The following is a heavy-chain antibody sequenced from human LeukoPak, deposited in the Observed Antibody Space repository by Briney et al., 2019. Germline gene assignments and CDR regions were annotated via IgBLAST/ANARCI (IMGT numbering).Heavy chain of an antibody. CDR3: ARKPPESYYFDN. CDR1: GYTFSGFY. V-gene: IGHV1-46*01. CDR2: IKVSGGRT. J-gene: IGHJ4*02. Sequence: ASAMVTCKASGYTFSGFYVHWVRQAPGILHQYTKIIKVSGGRTEYAQKFQDRVTVTRDMSTSTVYMELNNLRSEDTAVYYCARKPPESYYFDNWGQGTLVTVS.